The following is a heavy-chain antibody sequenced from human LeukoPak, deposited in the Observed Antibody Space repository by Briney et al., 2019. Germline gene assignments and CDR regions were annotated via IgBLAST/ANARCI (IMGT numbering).Heavy chain of an antibody. Sequence: GGSLRLSCAASGFTFRSFAMSWVRQAPGKGLKWVATINDNGAGTYYADSVNGRFTVSRDNSYNSVSLQMNSLRDEDTGVYYCAKGLRTGVGPYRGYHYYMDVWGRGATVTVSS. D-gene: IGHD3-16*01. CDR2: INDNGAGT. V-gene: IGHV3-23*01. J-gene: IGHJ6*03. CDR3: AKGLRTGVGPYRGYHYYMDV. CDR1: GFTFRSFA.